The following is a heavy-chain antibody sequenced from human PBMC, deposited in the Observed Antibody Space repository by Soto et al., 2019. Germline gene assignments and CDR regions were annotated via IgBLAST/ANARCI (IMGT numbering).Heavy chain of an antibody. Sequence: ASVKVSCKTSGYTFTNYHIHCVRQAPGQGLEWLGIINPSDGGTGYAQKFQGRVTMTRDTSTSTVYMEMSSLRSEDMAVYYCARVAHQSLDFWGLGTLVTVSS. CDR3: ARVAHQSLDF. CDR2: INPSDGGT. D-gene: IGHD5-12*01. CDR1: GYTFTNYH. J-gene: IGHJ4*02. V-gene: IGHV1-46*01.